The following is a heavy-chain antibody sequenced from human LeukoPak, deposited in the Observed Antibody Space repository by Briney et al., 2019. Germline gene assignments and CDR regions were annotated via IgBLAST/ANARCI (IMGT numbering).Heavy chain of an antibody. D-gene: IGHD3-10*01. CDR1: AFTFSSYA. Sequence: GGSLRLSCAASAFTFSSYAMTWVRQAPGKGLEWVSVISGSGGSTYYADSVKGRFTISRDNSKNTLYLQMNSLRAEDTAVYYCAKDRGASRSWYFDLWGRGTLVTVSS. CDR3: AKDRGASRSWYFDL. J-gene: IGHJ2*01. CDR2: ISGSGGST. V-gene: IGHV3-23*01.